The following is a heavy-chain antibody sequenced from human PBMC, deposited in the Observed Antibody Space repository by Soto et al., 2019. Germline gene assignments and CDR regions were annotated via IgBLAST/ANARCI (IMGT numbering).Heavy chain of an antibody. Sequence: GGSLRLSCSGSGFIFSIYAIHWVRQAPGKGLEYVPFISIDGSKKYYADSVKGRFTISRDNSKNTLYLEMNSLRAEDTAVYYCARDDYGFDNWGQGTLVTVSS. CDR3: ARDDYGFDN. CDR1: GFIFSIYA. CDR2: ISIDGSKK. V-gene: IGHV3-64*04. J-gene: IGHJ4*02. D-gene: IGHD3-10*01.